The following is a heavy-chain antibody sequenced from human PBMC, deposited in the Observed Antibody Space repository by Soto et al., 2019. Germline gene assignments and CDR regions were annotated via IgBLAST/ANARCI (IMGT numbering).Heavy chain of an antibody. Sequence: QVQLVESGGGEVQPGRSLTISCAASGFTFSTYGMHWVRQTPGKGLEWVAVISYDGTNKFYSDTVKGRFTISRDNFKNTLTLQMNSLRADDTAVYSCAKDLQSYGDYDYYWYGMDVWGLGTRVTVSS. CDR2: ISYDGTNK. D-gene: IGHD4-17*01. J-gene: IGHJ6*02. CDR1: GFTFSTYG. CDR3: AKDLQSYGDYDYYWYGMDV. V-gene: IGHV3-30*18.